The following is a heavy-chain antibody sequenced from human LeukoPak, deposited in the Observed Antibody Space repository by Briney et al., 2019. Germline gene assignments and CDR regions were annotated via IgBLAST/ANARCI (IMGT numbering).Heavy chain of an antibody. Sequence: SVKVSCKASGGTFSSYAISWVRQAPGQGREWMGGIIPIFGTANYAQKFQGRVTITADESTSTAYMELSSLRSEDTAVYYCASYNCSSTSCYKAYYYYYYMDVWGKGTTVTVSS. CDR3: ASYNCSSTSCYKAYYYYYYMDV. CDR1: GGTFSSYA. V-gene: IGHV1-69*13. D-gene: IGHD2-2*02. J-gene: IGHJ6*03. CDR2: IIPIFGTA.